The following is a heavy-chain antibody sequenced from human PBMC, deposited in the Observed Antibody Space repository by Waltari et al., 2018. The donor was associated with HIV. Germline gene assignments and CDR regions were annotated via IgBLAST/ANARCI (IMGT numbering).Heavy chain of an antibody. V-gene: IGHV3-7*01. CDR2: IKQDGSEK. CDR3: ARDGPYSSGWYGSDY. Sequence: EVQLVESGGGLVQPGGSLRLSGADSGVAFGYEGRSWVRQAPGKGLEWVANIKQDGSEKYYVDSVKGRFTISRDNAKNSLYLQMNSLRAEDTAMYYCARDGPYSSGWYGSDYWGQGTLVTVSS. J-gene: IGHJ4*02. D-gene: IGHD6-19*01. CDR1: GVAFGYEG.